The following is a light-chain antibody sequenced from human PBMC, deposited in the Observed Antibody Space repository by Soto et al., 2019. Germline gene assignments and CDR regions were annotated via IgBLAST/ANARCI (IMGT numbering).Light chain of an antibody. V-gene: IGLV1-40*01. CDR3: QSYDSSLSGWV. CDR2: GNS. Sequence: QSVLTQPPSVSGAPGQRVTISCTGSSSNIGAGYDVHWYQQLPGTAPKLLISGNSNRPSGVPDRFSGSKSGTSASLAITGLQAEDEADYYCQSYDSSLSGWVFGGGTKGTVL. J-gene: IGLJ3*02. CDR1: SSNIGAGYD.